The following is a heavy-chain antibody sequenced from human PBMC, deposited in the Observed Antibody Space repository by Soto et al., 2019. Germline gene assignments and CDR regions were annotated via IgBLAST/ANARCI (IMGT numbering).Heavy chain of an antibody. J-gene: IGHJ5*02. V-gene: IGHV1-18*01. CDR2: ISAYNGNT. Sequence: QVQLVQSGAEVKKPGASVKVSCKASGYTFTSYGISWVRQAPGQGLEWMGWISAYNGNTNYAQKLQGRVNMTTDTSTSTAYMELRSLRSDDTAVYYCAREVMITFGGVIDANWFDPWGQGTLVTVSS. D-gene: IGHD3-16*02. CDR1: GYTFTSYG. CDR3: AREVMITFGGVIDANWFDP.